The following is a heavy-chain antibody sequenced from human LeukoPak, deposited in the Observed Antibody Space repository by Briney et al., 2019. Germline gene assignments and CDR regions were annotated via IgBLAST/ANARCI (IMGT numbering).Heavy chain of an antibody. V-gene: IGHV1-2*02. CDR3: ARDGCSGGSCFGPYYMDV. CDR2: SNPNSSGT. J-gene: IGHJ6*03. Sequence: ASVKVSCRASGYTFTGYYMHWVRQAPGQGLEWMGWSNPNSSGTNYAQKFQGRVTMTRDTSISTAYMELSRLRSDDTAVYYCARDGCSGGSCFGPYYMDVWGKGTTVTVSS. D-gene: IGHD2-15*01. CDR1: GYTFTGYY.